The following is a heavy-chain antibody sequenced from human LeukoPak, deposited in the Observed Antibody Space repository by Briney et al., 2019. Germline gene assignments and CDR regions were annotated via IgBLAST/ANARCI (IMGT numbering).Heavy chain of an antibody. Sequence: GASVKVSCKASGYTFTSYAMNWVRQAPGQGLEWMGWINTNTGNPTYAQGFTGRFVFSLDTSVSTAYLQISSLKAEDTAVYYCARGDATRFLEWLSKKNYFDYWGQGTLVTVSS. CDR3: ARGDATRFLEWLSKKNYFDY. J-gene: IGHJ4*02. D-gene: IGHD3-3*01. CDR2: INTNTGNP. CDR1: GYTFTSYA. V-gene: IGHV7-4-1*02.